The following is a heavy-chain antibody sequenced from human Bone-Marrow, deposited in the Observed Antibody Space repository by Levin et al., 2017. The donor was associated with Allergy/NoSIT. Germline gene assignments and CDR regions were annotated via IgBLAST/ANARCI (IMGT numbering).Heavy chain of an antibody. Sequence: SQTLSLTCAVYGGSFSGYYWSWLRQPPGKGLEWIGEINHSGSTNYNPSLKSRVTISVDTSKNQFSLKLSSVTAADTAVYYCARGRGYCSGGSCYPGYFQHWGQGTLVTVSS. V-gene: IGHV4-34*01. J-gene: IGHJ1*01. D-gene: IGHD2-15*01. CDR3: ARGRGYCSGGSCYPGYFQH. CDR2: INHSGST. CDR1: GGSFSGYY.